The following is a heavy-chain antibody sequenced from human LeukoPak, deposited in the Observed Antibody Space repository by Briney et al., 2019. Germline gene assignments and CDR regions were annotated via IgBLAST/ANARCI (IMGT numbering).Heavy chain of an antibody. J-gene: IGHJ4*02. V-gene: IGHV4-59*01. D-gene: IGHD3-22*01. CDR1: GGSISSYY. CDR3: ARGGSGYYDSSSYFDY. Sequence: SETLSLTCTVSGGSISSYYWSWIRQPPGKGLEWIGYIYYSGSTNYNPSLKSRVTISVDTSKNQFSLKLSSVTAADTAVYYCARGGSGYYDSSSYFDYWGQGTLVTVSS. CDR2: IYYSGST.